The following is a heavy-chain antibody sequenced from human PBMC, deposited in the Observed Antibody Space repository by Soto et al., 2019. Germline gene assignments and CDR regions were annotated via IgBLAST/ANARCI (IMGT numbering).Heavy chain of an antibody. D-gene: IGHD3-3*01. CDR3: ARRTIFGVVITY. J-gene: IGHJ4*02. CDR2: IYYSGST. V-gene: IGHV4-39*01. CDR1: GGSISSSNYY. Sequence: SETLSLTCTVSGGSISSSNYYWGWIRQPPGKGLEWIGSIYYSGSTYYNPSLKSRVTISVDTSKNQFSLKLSSVTAADTAVYYCARRTIFGVVITYWGQGTLVTVSS.